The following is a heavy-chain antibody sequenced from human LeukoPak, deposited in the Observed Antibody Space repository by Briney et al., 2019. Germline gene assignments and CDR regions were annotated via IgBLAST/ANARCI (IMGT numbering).Heavy chain of an antibody. CDR2: IKQDGSEK. J-gene: IGHJ5*02. CDR1: GFTFSSYW. V-gene: IGHV3-7*01. Sequence: GGSLRLSCAASGFTFSSYWMSWVRQAPGKGLEWVANIKQDGSEKYYVDSVKGRFTISRDNAKNSLYLQMNSLRAEDTAVYYCARVVPITIFGVVNNWFDPWGQGTLVTVSS. CDR3: ARVVPITIFGVVNNWFDP. D-gene: IGHD3-3*01.